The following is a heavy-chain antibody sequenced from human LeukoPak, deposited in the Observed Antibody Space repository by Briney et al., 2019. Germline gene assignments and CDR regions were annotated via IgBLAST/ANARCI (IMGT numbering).Heavy chain of an antibody. CDR2: INPNTGVT. CDR3: ARTDGSSGFDY. V-gene: IGHV1-2*02. J-gene: IGHJ4*02. CDR1: GYTFTGYY. Sequence: ASVKVSCKASGYTFTGYYMHWVRQAPGQGLEWMGWINPNTGVTNYAQKFQGRVTLTRDTSIITAYMELTRLRSDDTAVYYCARTDGSSGFDYWGQGTLVTVSS. D-gene: IGHD1-26*01.